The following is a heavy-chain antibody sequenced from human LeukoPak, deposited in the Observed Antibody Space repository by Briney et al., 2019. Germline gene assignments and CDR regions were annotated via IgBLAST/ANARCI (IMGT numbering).Heavy chain of an antibody. Sequence: SETLSLTCTVSGGSISSGGYYWSWIRQHPGKGLEWIGYIYYSGSTYYNPSLKSRVTISVDTSKNQFSPKLSSVTAADTAVYYCARAGWNRYYYYYGMDVWGQGTTVTVSS. J-gene: IGHJ6*02. CDR2: IYYSGST. CDR1: GGSISSGGYY. D-gene: IGHD1-1*01. CDR3: ARAGWNRYYYYYGMDV. V-gene: IGHV4-31*03.